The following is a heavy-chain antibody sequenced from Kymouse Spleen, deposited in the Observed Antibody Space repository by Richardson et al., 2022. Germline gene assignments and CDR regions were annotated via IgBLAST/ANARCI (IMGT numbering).Heavy chain of an antibody. CDR1: GFTFSDYY. V-gene: IGHV3-11*01. D-gene: IGHD3-9*01. Sequence: QVQLVESGGGLVKPGGSLRLSCAASGFTFSDYYMSWIRQAPGKGLEWVSYISSSGSTIYYADSVKGRFTISRDNAKNSLYLQMNSLRAEDTAVYYCARDHYDILTGPYYYYYGMDVWGQGTTVTVSS. J-gene: IGHJ6*02. CDR3: ARDHYDILTGPYYYYYGMDV. CDR2: ISSSGSTI.